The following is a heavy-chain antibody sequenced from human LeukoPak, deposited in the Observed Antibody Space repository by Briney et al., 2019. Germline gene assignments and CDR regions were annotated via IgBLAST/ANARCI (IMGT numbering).Heavy chain of an antibody. CDR2: IYTSGST. V-gene: IGHV4-61*02. CDR1: GGSISSGSYY. Sequence: SQTLSVTCTVSGGSISSGSYYWSWIRQPAGKGLEWIGRIYTSGSTNYNPSLKSRVTISVDTSKNQFSLKLSSVTAADTAVYYCARVNYYDSSGIDYWGQGTLVTVSS. CDR3: ARVNYYDSSGIDY. D-gene: IGHD3-22*01. J-gene: IGHJ4*02.